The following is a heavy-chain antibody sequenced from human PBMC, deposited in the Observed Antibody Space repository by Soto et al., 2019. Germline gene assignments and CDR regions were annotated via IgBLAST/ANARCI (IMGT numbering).Heavy chain of an antibody. V-gene: IGHV4-30-4*01. CDR2: IYYSGST. CDR3: AGDPFWSGYLRGH. D-gene: IGHD3-3*01. CDR1: GGSISSGDYY. Sequence: QVQLQESGPGLVKPSQTLSLTCTVSGGSISSGDYYWSWIRQPPGKGLEWIGYIYYSGSTYYNPSLKRRVTISVDTSKNQFSLKLSAGTAADTAVYYCAGDPFWSGYLRGHWGPGTLVTVSS. J-gene: IGHJ4*02.